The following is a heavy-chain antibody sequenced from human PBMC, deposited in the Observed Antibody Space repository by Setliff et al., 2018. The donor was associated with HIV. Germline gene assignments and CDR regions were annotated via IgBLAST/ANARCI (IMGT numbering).Heavy chain of an antibody. CDR2: ISAYNGHT. V-gene: IGHV1-18*01. J-gene: IGHJ3*01. Sequence: ASVKVSCKASDYTFTSYGINWVRQAPGQGLEWMGWISAYNGHTKYAQKFQGRVTMTTDTSTNTASLELRSLTSDDTAVYYCARSPVTGTGAFDVWGQGTMVT. CDR3: ARSPVTGTGAFDV. CDR1: DYTFTSYG. D-gene: IGHD6-19*01.